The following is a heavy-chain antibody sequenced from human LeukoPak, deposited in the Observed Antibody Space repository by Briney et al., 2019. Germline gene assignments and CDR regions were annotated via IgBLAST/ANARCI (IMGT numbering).Heavy chain of an antibody. J-gene: IGHJ5*02. V-gene: IGHV7-4-1*01. CDR1: GYTFTSYA. CDR2: INTNTGNP. Sequence: ASVKVSCKASGYTFTSYAMNWVRQAPGQGLEWMGWINTNTGNPTYAQGFTGRFVFSLDTSVSTAYLQIGSLKAEDTAVYYCATQSIVVVPAEFDPWGQGTLVTVSS. D-gene: IGHD2-2*01. CDR3: ATQSIVVVPAEFDP.